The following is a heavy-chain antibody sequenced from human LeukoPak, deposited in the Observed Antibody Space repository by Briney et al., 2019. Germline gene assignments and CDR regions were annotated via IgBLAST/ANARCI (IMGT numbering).Heavy chain of an antibody. D-gene: IGHD3-9*01. CDR2: ISAYNGNT. V-gene: IGHV1-18*01. Sequence: ASVKVSCKASGYTFTSYGINWVRQAPGQGLEWMGWISAYNGNTNYAQKLQGRVTMTTDTSTSTAYMELRSLRSDDTAVYYYAILGRLRYFDWLLDYWGQGTLVTVSS. CDR1: GYTFTSYG. J-gene: IGHJ4*02. CDR3: AILGRLRYFDWLLDY.